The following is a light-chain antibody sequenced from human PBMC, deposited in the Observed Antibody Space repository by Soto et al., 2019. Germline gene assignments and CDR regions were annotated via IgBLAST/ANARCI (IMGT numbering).Light chain of an antibody. V-gene: IGLV1-40*01. CDR2: GDS. CDR1: SSNIGAGYD. Sequence: QSALTQPPSVSGAPGQRVTISCTGSSSNIGAGYDVHWYQQLPGTAPKLLIYGDSNRPSGVPDRFSGSKSGTSASLAITGLQAEDEADYYCQSYDSSPSGCVFGTGTKVTVL. CDR3: QSYDSSPSGCV. J-gene: IGLJ1*01.